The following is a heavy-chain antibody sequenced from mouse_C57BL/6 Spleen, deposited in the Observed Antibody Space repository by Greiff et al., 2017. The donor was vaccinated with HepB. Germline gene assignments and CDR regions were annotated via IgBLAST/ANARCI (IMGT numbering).Heavy chain of an antibody. CDR1: GYTFTSYG. CDR3: ARWDYSNYVGYYAMDY. Sequence: VQLQQSGAELARPGASVKLSCKASGYTFTSYGISWVKQRTGQGLEWIGEIYPRSGNTYYNEKFKGKATLTADKSSSTAYMEIRSLTSEDSAVYFCARWDYSNYVGYYAMDYWGQGTSVTVSS. D-gene: IGHD2-5*01. CDR2: IYPRSGNT. J-gene: IGHJ4*01. V-gene: IGHV1-81*01.